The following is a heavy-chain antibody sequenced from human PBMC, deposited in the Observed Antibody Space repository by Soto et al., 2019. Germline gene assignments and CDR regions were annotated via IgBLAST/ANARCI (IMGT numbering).Heavy chain of an antibody. Sequence: PGGSLRLSCAASGFTFSSYSMNWVRQAPGKGLEWVSSISSSSSYIYYADSVKGRFTISRDNAKNSLYLQMNSLRAEDTAVYYCARDSGVYYDILTGYYAGPTFDYWGQGTLVTVSS. CDR1: GFTFSSYS. V-gene: IGHV3-21*01. CDR2: ISSSSSYI. D-gene: IGHD3-9*01. CDR3: ARDSGVYYDILTGYYAGPTFDY. J-gene: IGHJ4*02.